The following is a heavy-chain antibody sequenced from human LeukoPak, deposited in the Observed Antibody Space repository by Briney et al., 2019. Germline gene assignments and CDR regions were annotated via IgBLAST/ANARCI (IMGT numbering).Heavy chain of an antibody. CDR1: GGSISGYY. CDR2: INHSGST. Sequence: PSETLSLTCAVYGGSISGYYWSWIRQPPGKGLEWIGEINHSGSTNYNPSLKSRVTISVDTSKNQFSLKLSSVTAADTAVYYCARGYGGKRRKWFDPWGQGTLVTVSS. D-gene: IGHD4-23*01. J-gene: IGHJ5*02. CDR3: ARGYGGKRRKWFDP. V-gene: IGHV4-34*01.